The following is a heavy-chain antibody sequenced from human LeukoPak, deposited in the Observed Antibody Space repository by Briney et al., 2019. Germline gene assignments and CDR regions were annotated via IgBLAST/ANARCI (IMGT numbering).Heavy chain of an antibody. V-gene: IGHV3-74*01. Sequence: GGSLRLSCAASGFTFSSYWMHWVRQAPGKGLVWVSRINSDGSSTSYADSVEGRFTISRDNSKNSLYLQMNSLRAEDTAVYYCPLELGEGFDYWGQGTLVTVSS. CDR2: INSDGSST. D-gene: IGHD1-7*01. CDR3: PLELGEGFDY. J-gene: IGHJ4*02. CDR1: GFTFSSYW.